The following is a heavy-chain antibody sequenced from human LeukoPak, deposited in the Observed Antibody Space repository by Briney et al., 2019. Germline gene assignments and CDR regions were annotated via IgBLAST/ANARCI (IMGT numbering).Heavy chain of an antibody. Sequence: GGSLRLSCAASGFTFSSYAMSWVRQAPGKGLEWVSAISGSGGSTYYADSVKGRFTISRDNSKNTLYLQMNSLRAEDTAVYYCAKAPPGGCSSTSCYTGKDYFDYWGQGTLVTVSS. D-gene: IGHD2-2*02. CDR3: AKAPPGGCSSTSCYTGKDYFDY. V-gene: IGHV3-23*01. J-gene: IGHJ4*02. CDR2: ISGSGGST. CDR1: GFTFSSYA.